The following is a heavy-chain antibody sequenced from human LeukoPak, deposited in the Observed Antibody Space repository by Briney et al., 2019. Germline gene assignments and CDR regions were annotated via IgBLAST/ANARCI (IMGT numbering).Heavy chain of an antibody. J-gene: IGHJ5*01. CDR2: IWNDGSNE. Sequence: GGSLRLTCVASGFTFNRYGIHWVRQAPGKGLEWVAVIWNDGSNEYYADSVKGRLAISRDNDKNTVNLQMNSLRAEDTAVYYCARDGSGLALRGWFDFWGQGTLVTVSS. CDR3: ARDGSGLALRGWFDF. V-gene: IGHV3-33*01. CDR1: GFTFNRYG. D-gene: IGHD3-10*01.